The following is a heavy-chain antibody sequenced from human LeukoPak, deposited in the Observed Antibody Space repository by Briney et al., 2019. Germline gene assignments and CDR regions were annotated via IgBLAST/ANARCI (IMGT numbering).Heavy chain of an antibody. CDR2: MNPDSGDT. CDR3: ARQSGYSSVPRN. CDR1: GYTFTSYE. D-gene: IGHD6-19*01. V-gene: IGHV1-8*01. Sequence: ASVKVSCKASGYTFTSYEINWVRQATGHGLEWMGWMNPDSGDTAYAQKFQGRIIMTRSTSITTAYMELSSLRSEDTAVYYCARQSGYSSVPRNWGQGTLVTVSS. J-gene: IGHJ4*02.